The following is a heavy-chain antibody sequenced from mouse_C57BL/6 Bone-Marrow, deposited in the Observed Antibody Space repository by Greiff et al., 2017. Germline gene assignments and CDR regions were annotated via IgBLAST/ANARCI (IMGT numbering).Heavy chain of an antibody. J-gene: IGHJ4*01. Sequence: QVTLKESGPGILQPSQTLSLTCSFSGFSLSTLGMGVGWIRQPSGKGLEWLAHIWWDDDKYYNPALKSRLTISKDTYKNQVLLKSANVDTADTATYYCARIGPITTVVDYAMDYWGQGTSVTVSS. CDR2: IWWDDDK. D-gene: IGHD1-1*01. CDR1: GFSLSTLGMG. V-gene: IGHV8-8*01. CDR3: ARIGPITTVVDYAMDY.